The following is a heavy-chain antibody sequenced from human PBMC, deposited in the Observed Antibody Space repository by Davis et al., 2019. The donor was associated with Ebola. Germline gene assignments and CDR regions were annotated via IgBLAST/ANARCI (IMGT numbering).Heavy chain of an antibody. V-gene: IGHV3-7*03. CDR2: IKQDGSEK. Sequence: GGSLRLSCAASGFTFISYWMNWVRQAPGKGLEWVANIKQDGSEKYYVDSVKGRFSISRDNAKSSLYLQMNGLRAEDTAVYYCARSYSGSRIYDYWGQGTLVTVSS. CDR3: ARSYSGSRIYDY. CDR1: GFTFISYW. J-gene: IGHJ4*02. D-gene: IGHD1-26*01.